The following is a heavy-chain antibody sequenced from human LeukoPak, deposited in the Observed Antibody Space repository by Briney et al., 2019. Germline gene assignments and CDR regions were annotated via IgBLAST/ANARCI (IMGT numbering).Heavy chain of an antibody. CDR3: ARLSNDYGDYEGHY. D-gene: IGHD4-17*01. CDR1: RFPVRSNY. CDR2: VFYSGRT. J-gene: IGHJ4*02. Sequence: GSLRLSCAASRFPVRSNYMSWVRQPPGKGLEWIGTVFYSGRTYYNSSHQSRVTISVDTSKNQFSLRLSSVTAADTAIYYCARLSNDYGDYEGHYWGQGTLVTVSP. V-gene: IGHV4-39*01.